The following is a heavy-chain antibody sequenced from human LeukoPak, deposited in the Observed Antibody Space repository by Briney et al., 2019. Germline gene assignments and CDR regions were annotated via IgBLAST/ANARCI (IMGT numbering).Heavy chain of an antibody. D-gene: IGHD2-2*01. J-gene: IGHJ6*02. CDR1: GFTFSSYW. CDR2: IGSAGDT. CDR3: ARGRCSSATCYEKLYGMDV. V-gene: IGHV3-13*01. Sequence: GGSLRLSCAASGFTFSSYWMHWVRQAPGKGLVWVSGIGSAGDTHYPGSVKGRFTISRENAKNSLSLQMNSLRAGDTAVYYCARGRCSSATCYEKLYGMDVWGQGTTVTVSS.